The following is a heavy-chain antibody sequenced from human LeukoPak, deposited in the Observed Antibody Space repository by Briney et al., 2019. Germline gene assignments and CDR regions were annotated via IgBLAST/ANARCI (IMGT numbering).Heavy chain of an antibody. J-gene: IGHJ4*02. V-gene: IGHV3-30*02. Sequence: GGSLRLSCAASGFSFSTFGMHWVRQTPGKGLEWVSHILKDETNKYYADSVKGRFTISRDTSKKTLFLQMNSLRVEDTAVYYCAKDNPVLDSWGRGTLVSVSS. CDR2: ILKDETNK. CDR3: AKDNPVLDS. CDR1: GFSFSTFG.